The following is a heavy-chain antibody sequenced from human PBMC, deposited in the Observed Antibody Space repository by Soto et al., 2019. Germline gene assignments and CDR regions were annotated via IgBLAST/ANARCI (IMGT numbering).Heavy chain of an antibody. D-gene: IGHD3-22*01. J-gene: IGHJ3*02. V-gene: IGHV4-30-4*01. CDR3: ARDGRDDYYDSSGYFLDAFDI. Sequence: SETLSLTCTVSGGSTSSGDYYWSWIRQPPGKGLEWIGYIYYSGSTYYNPSLKSRVTISVDTSKNQFSLKLSSVTAADTAVYYCARDGRDDYYDSSGYFLDAFDIWGQGTMVTVSS. CDR1: GGSTSSGDYY. CDR2: IYYSGST.